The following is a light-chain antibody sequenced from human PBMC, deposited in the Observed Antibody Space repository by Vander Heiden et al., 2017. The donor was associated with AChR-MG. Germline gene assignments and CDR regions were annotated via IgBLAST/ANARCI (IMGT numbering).Light chain of an antibody. V-gene: IGLV3-21*03. CDR1: NIGSKS. CDR2: DDS. Sequence: SVLTQPTSVSVAPGTTARITCGGNNIGSKSVHWYQLKPVQAPVLVVYDDSDRLSGIPQRFSASNSGNTATLTISRGDAGDEADYYCEVWNRSSDHVVFGGGTKRTVL. CDR3: EVWNRSSDHVV. J-gene: IGLJ2*01.